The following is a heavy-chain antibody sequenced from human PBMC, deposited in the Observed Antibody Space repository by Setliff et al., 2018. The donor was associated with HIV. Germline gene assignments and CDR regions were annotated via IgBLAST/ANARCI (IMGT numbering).Heavy chain of an antibody. D-gene: IGHD3-10*01. J-gene: IGHJ1*01. CDR2: INHSGST. CDR3: ASFFWECSDNLCHRSFQF. V-gene: IGHV4-34*01. CDR1: GGSFSVYY. Sequence: SETLSLTCNVYGGSFSVYYWNWIRQPPGKGLEWIGGINHSGSTNCNPPLKSRVTISVDTSKNQFSLNLSSVTAADTAVYYCASFFWECSDNLCHRSFQFWDQGALVTVSS.